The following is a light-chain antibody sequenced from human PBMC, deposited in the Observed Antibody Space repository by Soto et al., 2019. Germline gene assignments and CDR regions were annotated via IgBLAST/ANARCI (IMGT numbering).Light chain of an antibody. J-gene: IGLJ1*01. Sequence: VLTQPPSVSGPQGQGSPIPPTGSSPNIGAGYDVHWYQQLPGTAPKLLIYGNSNRPSGVPDRFSGYKSGTSASLAITGLQAEDEADYYCQSYDSSLSGYVFGTGTKVTVL. V-gene: IGLV1-40*01. CDR2: GNS. CDR1: SPNIGAGYD. CDR3: QSYDSSLSGYV.